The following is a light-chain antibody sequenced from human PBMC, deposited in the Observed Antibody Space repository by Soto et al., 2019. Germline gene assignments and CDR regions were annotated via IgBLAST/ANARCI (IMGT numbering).Light chain of an antibody. J-gene: IGLJ1*01. CDR3: ISYTSDDVRYV. CDR1: NSDVGIYDF. Sequence: QSVLTQPASVSGAPAQSITISCTGSNSDVGIYDFVSWYQHHPGRAPKLIVSEVSHRPSGVSNRFSGSKSGNTASLTISGLQSEDEADYYCISYTSDDVRYVFGTGTKVTVL. CDR2: EVS. V-gene: IGLV2-14*01.